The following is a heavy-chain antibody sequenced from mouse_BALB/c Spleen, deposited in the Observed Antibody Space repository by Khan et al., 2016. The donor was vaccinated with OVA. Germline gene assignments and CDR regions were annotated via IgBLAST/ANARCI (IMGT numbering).Heavy chain of an antibody. J-gene: IGHJ1*01. CDR1: GYTFPSYL. V-gene: IGHV1S22*01. D-gene: IGHD1-2*01. CDR3: TRLLYGFGYFDV. Sequence: LQQPGSELVRPGASVNLSCKASGYTFPSYLIHWVKQRPGQGLEWIGHIYPGSGSTNFDAKFKNKATLTVDTSSNTAYMQLSSLTSDVSAVYYCTRLLYGFGYFDVWGAGTTVTVSS. CDR2: IYPGSGST.